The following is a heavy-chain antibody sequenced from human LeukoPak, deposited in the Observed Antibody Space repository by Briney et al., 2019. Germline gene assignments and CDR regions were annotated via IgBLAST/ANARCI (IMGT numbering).Heavy chain of an antibody. Sequence: PSQTLSLTCTVSGGSISSGDYYWSWIRQPPGKGLEWIGYIYYSGSTYYSPSLKSRVTISVDTSKNQFSLKLSSVTAADTAVYYCARDHGPGSYQFDYWGQGTLVTVSS. CDR2: IYYSGST. D-gene: IGHD3-10*01. CDR3: ARDHGPGSYQFDY. J-gene: IGHJ4*02. CDR1: GGSISSGDYY. V-gene: IGHV4-30-4*08.